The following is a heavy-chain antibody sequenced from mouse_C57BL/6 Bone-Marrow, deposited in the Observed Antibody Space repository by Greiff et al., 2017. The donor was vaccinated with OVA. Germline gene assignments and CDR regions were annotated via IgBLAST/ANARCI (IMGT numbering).Heavy chain of an antibody. CDR3: VRHCYGSSRYWYFDV. V-gene: IGHV10-1*01. CDR1: GFSFNTYA. Sequence: EVQLVESGGGLVQPKGSLKLSCAASGFSFNTYAMNWVRQAPGKGLEWVARIRSKSNNYATYYADSVKDRFTISRDDSESMLYLQMNNLKTEDTAMYYCVRHCYGSSRYWYFDVWGTGTTVTVSS. D-gene: IGHD1-1*01. CDR2: IRSKSNNYAT. J-gene: IGHJ1*03.